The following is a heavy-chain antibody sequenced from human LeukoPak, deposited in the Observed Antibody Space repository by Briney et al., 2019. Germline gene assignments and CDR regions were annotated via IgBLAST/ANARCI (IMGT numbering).Heavy chain of an antibody. CDR2: IYYSGST. Sequence: PSETLSLTCTVSGGSISSSSYYWGWIRQPPGKGLEWIGSIYYSGSTYYNPPLKSRVTISVDTSKNQFSLKLSSVTAADTAVYYCARRSMVRGRHYYFDYWGQGTLVTVSS. CDR3: ARRSMVRGRHYYFDY. V-gene: IGHV4-39*01. CDR1: GGSISSSSYY. J-gene: IGHJ4*02. D-gene: IGHD3-10*01.